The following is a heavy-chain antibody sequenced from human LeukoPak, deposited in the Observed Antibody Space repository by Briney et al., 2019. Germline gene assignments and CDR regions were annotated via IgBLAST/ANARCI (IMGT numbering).Heavy chain of an antibody. CDR2: ISSSSSTI. Sequence: GGSLRLSCAASGFTFSSYSMNWVRQAPGKGLEWVSYISSSSSTIYYADSVKGRFTISRDNAKNSLYLQMNSLRAEDTAVYYCARLSGSGSSPFDYRGQGTLVTVSS. CDR1: GFTFSSYS. V-gene: IGHV3-48*04. D-gene: IGHD3-10*01. CDR3: ARLSGSGSSPFDY. J-gene: IGHJ4*02.